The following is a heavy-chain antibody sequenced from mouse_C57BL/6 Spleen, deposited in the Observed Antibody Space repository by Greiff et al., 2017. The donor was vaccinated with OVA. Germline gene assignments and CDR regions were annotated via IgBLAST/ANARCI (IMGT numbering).Heavy chain of an antibody. CDR2: IDPEDGDT. CDR1: GFNIKDYY. D-gene: IGHD2-5*01. Sequence: EVQLKESGAELVRPGASVKLSCTASGFNIKDYYMHWVKQRPEQGLEWIGRIDPEDGDTEYAPKFQGKATMTVDTSSNTAYLQPSSLTSEDTAFYYCTTDSNYVWFAYWGQGTLVTVSA. V-gene: IGHV14-1*01. J-gene: IGHJ3*01. CDR3: TTDSNYVWFAY.